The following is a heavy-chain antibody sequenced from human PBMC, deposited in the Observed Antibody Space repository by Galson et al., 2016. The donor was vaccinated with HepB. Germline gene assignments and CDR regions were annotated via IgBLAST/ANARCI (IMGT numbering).Heavy chain of an antibody. CDR2: IYPGDSDT. CDR1: GYIFTNYW. D-gene: IGHD1-26*01. Sequence: QSGAEVKKPGESLKISCKGSGYIFTNYWIAWVRQMPGKGLEWMGNIYPGDSDTRFSPSLQGQVTISADKSISTAYLQWSSLRASDTAMYYCARALIVGATPYFDYWGQGTLVTVSS. J-gene: IGHJ4*02. CDR3: ARALIVGATPYFDY. V-gene: IGHV5-51*01.